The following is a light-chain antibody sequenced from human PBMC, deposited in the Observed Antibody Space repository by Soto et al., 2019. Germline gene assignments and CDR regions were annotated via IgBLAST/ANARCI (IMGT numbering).Light chain of an antibody. J-gene: IGKJ1*01. CDR2: AAS. CDR1: QGISSY. V-gene: IGKV1-8*01. Sequence: AIRMTQSPSSLSASTGDRVTITCRASQGISSYLAWYQQKPGKAPKLLIYAASTLQSGVPSRFCGSGSGTDFTLTISCLQSEDFATYYCQQYYSYPWPFGQGTKVDIK. CDR3: QQYYSYPWP.